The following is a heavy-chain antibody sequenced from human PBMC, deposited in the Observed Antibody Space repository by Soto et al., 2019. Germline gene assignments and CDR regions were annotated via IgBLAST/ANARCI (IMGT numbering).Heavy chain of an antibody. D-gene: IGHD5-12*01. V-gene: IGHV4-59*01. J-gene: IGHJ4*02. Sequence: SETLSLTCTVSGDSISAYSWSWVRQPPGKGLEWIGNIHYNGNTKYNPSLKSRVTMSVDTSKNQFSLKLISVTAADTAKYFCEIEGILGRWLKPLDVWCQGTLVTLSS. CDR2: IHYNGNT. CDR1: GDSISAYS. CDR3: EIEGILGRWLKPLDV.